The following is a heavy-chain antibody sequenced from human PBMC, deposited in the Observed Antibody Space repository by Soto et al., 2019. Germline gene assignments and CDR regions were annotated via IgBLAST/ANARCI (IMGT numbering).Heavy chain of an antibody. V-gene: IGHV2-5*01. Sequence: QITLKESGPTLVKPTQTLTLTCTFSGFSLSTSGVGVGWIRQPPGKDLVWLALIYWNDDKRYSPSLKSRLTLTKDTSKNQVVLTMTNMDPVDTATYYCAHRCVTMVRGSAFDIWGQGTMVTVSS. D-gene: IGHD3-10*01. CDR3: AHRCVTMVRGSAFDI. J-gene: IGHJ3*02. CDR1: GFSLSTSGVG. CDR2: IYWNDDK.